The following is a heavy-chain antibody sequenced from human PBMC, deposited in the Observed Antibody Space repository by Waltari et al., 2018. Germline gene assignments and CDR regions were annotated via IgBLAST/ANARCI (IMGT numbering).Heavy chain of an antibody. CDR3: GELLESGGGGGTRGFDY. D-gene: IGHD3-10*01. CDR1: GGSISSGGYS. CDR2: IYHSGST. V-gene: IGHV4-30-2*01. Sequence: QLQLQESGSGLVKPSQTLSLTCAVSGGSISSGGYSWSWIRQPPGKGLEWIGYIYHSGSTYYNPSLKSRVTMTVDRSKTQFSLKLGSGTAADTAVYYGGELLESGGGGGTRGFDYWGQGTLVTVSS. J-gene: IGHJ4*02.